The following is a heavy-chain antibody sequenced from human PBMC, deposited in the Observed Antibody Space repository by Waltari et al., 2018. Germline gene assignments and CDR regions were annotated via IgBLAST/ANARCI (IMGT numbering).Heavy chain of an antibody. CDR2: ISYTGAT. CDR3: ATYIGASIGTAAFDV. V-gene: IGHV4-39*01. D-gene: IGHD3-16*01. J-gene: IGHJ3*01. Sequence: GGIRQTPGKGLEWIATISYTGATYNNPSLKSRVTISGDTSKNQFSLKLTSVTAADTAVYYCATYIGASIGTAAFDVWGRGALVTVSS.